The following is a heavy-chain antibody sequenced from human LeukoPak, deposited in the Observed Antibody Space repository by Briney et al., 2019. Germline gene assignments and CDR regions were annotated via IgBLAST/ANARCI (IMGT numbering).Heavy chain of an antibody. V-gene: IGHV4-34*01. CDR2: INHDGST. D-gene: IGHD2-15*01. Sequence: SETLSLTCAVYGGSFSGFYWTWIRQPPGKGLEWIGEINHDGSTNHNPSLKSRVTISVDTSKNQFSLRLSSVTAADTAVYYCARGPVVVAATRKKYNWFDPWGQGTLVTVSS. J-gene: IGHJ5*02. CDR3: ARGPVVVAATRKKYNWFDP. CDR1: GGSFSGFY.